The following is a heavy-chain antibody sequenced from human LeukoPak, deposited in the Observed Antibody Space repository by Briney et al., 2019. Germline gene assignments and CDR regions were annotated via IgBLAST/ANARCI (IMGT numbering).Heavy chain of an antibody. CDR1: GYTLTELS. CDR3: ATRLRAMIVVDNDAFDI. V-gene: IGHV1-24*01. J-gene: IGHJ3*02. D-gene: IGHD3-22*01. CDR2: FDPEDGET. Sequence: ASVKVSCKVSGYTLTELSMHWVRQAPGKGLEWMGGFDPEDGETIYAQKFQGRVTMTEDTSTDTAYMELSSLRSEDTTVYHCATRLRAMIVVDNDAFDIWGQGTMVTVSS.